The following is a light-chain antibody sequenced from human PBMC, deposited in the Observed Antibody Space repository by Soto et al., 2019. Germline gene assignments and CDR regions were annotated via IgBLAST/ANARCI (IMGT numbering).Light chain of an antibody. CDR1: QTISSW. CDR3: QHYNSYPWT. CDR2: KAS. J-gene: IGKJ1*01. V-gene: IGKV1-5*03. Sequence: DIQMTQSPSTLSGSVGYRVTITCRASQTISSWLAWYQQKPGKAPKLLIYKASTLKSGVPSRFSGSGSGTEFTLTISSLQPDDFATYYCQHYNSYPWTFGQGTKVDI.